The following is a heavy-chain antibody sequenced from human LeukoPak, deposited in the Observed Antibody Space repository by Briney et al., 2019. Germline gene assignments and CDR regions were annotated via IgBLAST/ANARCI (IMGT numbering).Heavy chain of an antibody. V-gene: IGHV3-66*01. CDR2: IYSGGST. J-gene: IGHJ4*02. D-gene: IGHD3-10*01. Sequence: GGSLRLSCAASGFTVSSNYMSWVRQAPGKGLEWVSVIYSGGSTYYADSVKGRFTISRDNSKNTLYLQMNSLRAEDTAVYYCARAALRGVSDYWGQGTLVTVSS. CDR3: ARAALRGVSDY. CDR1: GFTVSSNY.